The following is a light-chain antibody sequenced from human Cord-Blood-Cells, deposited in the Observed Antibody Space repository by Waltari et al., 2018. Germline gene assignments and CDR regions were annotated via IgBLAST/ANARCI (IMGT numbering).Light chain of an antibody. CDR3: QQYNNWPRT. V-gene: IGKV3-15*01. CDR2: GAA. J-gene: IGKJ2*01. CDR1: QSVSSN. Sequence: EMVMTQSPATLSVSPGERATIARRASQSVSSNLALYQQKPGQAPRPLIYGAATRATGIPARFSGSGSGTEFTLTISSLQSEDFAVYYCQQYNNWPRTFGQGTKLEIK.